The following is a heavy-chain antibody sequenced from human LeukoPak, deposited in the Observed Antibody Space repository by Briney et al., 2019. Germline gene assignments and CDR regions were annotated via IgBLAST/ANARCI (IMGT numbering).Heavy chain of an antibody. J-gene: IGHJ6*02. V-gene: IGHV1-46*01. CDR2: LNPCGGSS. CDR1: GYTVTSYY. D-gene: IGHD5-24*01. CDR3: ASVYKHGMDV. Sequence: ASVKVSCKASGYTVTSYYMHWVRQAPGQGLEWMAILNPCGGSSNYAQKFQGRATLTRATSTGTVYMELSSLRSEDTAVYYCASVYKHGMDVWGQGTTVIVSS.